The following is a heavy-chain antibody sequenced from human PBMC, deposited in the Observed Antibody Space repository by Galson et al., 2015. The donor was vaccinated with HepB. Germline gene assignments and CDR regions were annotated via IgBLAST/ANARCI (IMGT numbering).Heavy chain of an antibody. Sequence: PALVKPTQTLTLTCTFSGFSLNTRGVGVGWIRQPPGKALEWLAVIYWDDDKRYSPSLKGRLTITKDTHKNQVVLTMTNMDPVDTATYYCAHHVALVAAGPQDAFDSWGQGTMVTVSS. CDR2: IYWDDDK. CDR1: GFSLNTRGVG. V-gene: IGHV2-5*02. CDR3: AHHVALVAAGPQDAFDS. J-gene: IGHJ3*02. D-gene: IGHD6-13*01.